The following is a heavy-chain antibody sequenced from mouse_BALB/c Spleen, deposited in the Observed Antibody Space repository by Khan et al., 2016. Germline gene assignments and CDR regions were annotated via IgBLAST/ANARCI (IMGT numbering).Heavy chain of an antibody. CDR2: IIYSGST. Sequence: EVQLQESGPGLMKPSQSLSLTCTVTGYSITSDYAWNWIRQFPGNKLEWMGYIIYSGSTTYTPSLKSRISITRDTSKNQFFLQLNSVTTEDTASYCGASDVPNYAMDYWGQGTSVTVSA. D-gene: IGHD2-3*01. CDR3: ASDVPNYAMDY. V-gene: IGHV3-2*02. J-gene: IGHJ4*01. CDR1: GYSITSDYA.